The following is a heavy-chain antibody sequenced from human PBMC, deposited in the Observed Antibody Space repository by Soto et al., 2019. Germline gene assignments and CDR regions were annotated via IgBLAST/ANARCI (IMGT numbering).Heavy chain of an antibody. CDR2: MNPNSGNT. D-gene: IGHD1-7*01. CDR3: ARATGTTAGFDP. Sequence: ASVKVSCKASGYTFTNYGINWVRQATGQGLEWMGWMNPNSGNTGYAQKFQGRVTMTRNTSISTAYMELSSLRSEDTAVYYCARATGTTAGFDPWGQGTLVTVSS. V-gene: IGHV1-8*01. CDR1: GYTFTNYG. J-gene: IGHJ5*02.